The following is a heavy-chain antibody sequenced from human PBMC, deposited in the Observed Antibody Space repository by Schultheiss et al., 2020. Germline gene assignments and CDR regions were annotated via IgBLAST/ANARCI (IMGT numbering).Heavy chain of an antibody. CDR3: ARHDIVVVVAATWFDY. Sequence: SETLSLTCDVSGSSVTSSDWWSWVRQPPGQGLEWIGEIYHSGSTNYNPSLKSRVTISVDTSKNQFSLKLNSVTAADTAVYYCARHDIVVVVAATWFDYWGQGTLVTVS. J-gene: IGHJ4*02. D-gene: IGHD2-15*01. CDR1: GSSVTSSDW. V-gene: IGHV4-4*02. CDR2: IYHSGST.